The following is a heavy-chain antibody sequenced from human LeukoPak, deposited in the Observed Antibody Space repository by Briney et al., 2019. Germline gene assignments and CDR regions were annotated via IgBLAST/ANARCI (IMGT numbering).Heavy chain of an antibody. D-gene: IGHD6-19*01. V-gene: IGHV6-1*01. Sequence: PPQTLSLTCGISGDSVSSNSAAWNWIRQSPSRGLEWLGRTYYRSKWFINYAPSVKSRIIINPDTPKNQVSLQLNSVTPEDTAVYYCTRSDCSSGRCPGFDNWGQGTLVTVSS. CDR3: TRSDCSSGRCPGFDN. CDR1: GDSVSSNSAA. CDR2: TYYRSKWFI. J-gene: IGHJ4*02.